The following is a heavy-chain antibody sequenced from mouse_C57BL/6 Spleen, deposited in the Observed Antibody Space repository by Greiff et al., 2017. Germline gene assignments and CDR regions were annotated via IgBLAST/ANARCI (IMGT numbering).Heavy chain of an antibody. D-gene: IGHD3-2*02. CDR1: GYTFTSYW. Sequence: QVQLQQPGAELVKPGASVKLSCKASGYTFTSYWMQWVKQRPGQGLEWIGEIDPSDSYTNYNQKFKGKATLTVDTSSSTAYVQLSSLTSGDSAVYYCARYQTAQAAYFDYWGQGTTLTVSS. J-gene: IGHJ2*01. V-gene: IGHV1-50*01. CDR3: ARYQTAQAAYFDY. CDR2: IDPSDSYT.